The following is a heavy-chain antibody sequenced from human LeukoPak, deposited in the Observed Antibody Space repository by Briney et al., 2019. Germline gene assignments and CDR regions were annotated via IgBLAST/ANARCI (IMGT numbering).Heavy chain of an antibody. CDR1: GGSISSSSYY. J-gene: IGHJ2*01. V-gene: IGHV4-39*01. Sequence: KTSETLSLTCTVSGGSISSSSYYWGWIRQPPGKGLEWIGSIYYSGSTYYNPSLKSRVTISVDTSKNQFSLKLSSVTAADTAVYYCARGSNGRSGRRQTWYFDLWGRGTLVTVSS. D-gene: IGHD2-15*01. CDR3: ARGSNGRSGRRQTWYFDL. CDR2: IYYSGST.